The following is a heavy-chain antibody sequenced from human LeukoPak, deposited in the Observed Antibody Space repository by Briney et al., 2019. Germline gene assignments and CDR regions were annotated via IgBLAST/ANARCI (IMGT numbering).Heavy chain of an antibody. D-gene: IGHD3-22*01. Sequence: PGGSLRLSCAASGFTFRSYSMNWVRQAPGKGLEWVSYISSSSSTIYYADSVKGRFTISRDNAKNSLYLQMNSLRDEDTAVYYCARAGYYYDSSGYFADYWGQGTLVTVSS. CDR1: GFTFRSYS. V-gene: IGHV3-48*02. CDR2: ISSSSSTI. CDR3: ARAGYYYDSSGYFADY. J-gene: IGHJ4*02.